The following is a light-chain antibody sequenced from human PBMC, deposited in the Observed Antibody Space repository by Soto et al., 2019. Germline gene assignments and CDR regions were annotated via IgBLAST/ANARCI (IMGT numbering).Light chain of an antibody. CDR3: ATWDDRLTAWV. CDR2: YND. CDR1: NSNIGSNA. Sequence: QSALTQSPSVSRAPRHSVNISFSGDNSNIGSNAVHWYQQLPGKAPKLLMYYNDMLPSGVSDRFSGSKSGTSASLAISGLQSEDEGDYYCATWDDRLTAWVFGGRTQLTVL. V-gene: IGLV1-36*01. J-gene: IGLJ3*02.